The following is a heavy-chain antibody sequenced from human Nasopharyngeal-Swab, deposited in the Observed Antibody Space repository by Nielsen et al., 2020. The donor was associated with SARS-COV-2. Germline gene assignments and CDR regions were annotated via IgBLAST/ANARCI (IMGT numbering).Heavy chain of an antibody. CDR2: KEQIGRQ. D-gene: IGHD5-18*01. CDR3: ARRSGYSYGYALDN. V-gene: IGHV4-38-2*01. Sequence: WIRQPPGKGLEWIASKEQIGRQGDNQELSRRVTILVDTPKNQFSLKLYSVTAADTAIYYCARRSGYSYGYALDNWGPGTLVTVSS. J-gene: IGHJ4*02.